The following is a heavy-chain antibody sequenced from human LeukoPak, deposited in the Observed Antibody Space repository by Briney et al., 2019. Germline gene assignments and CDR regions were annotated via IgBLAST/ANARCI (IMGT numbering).Heavy chain of an antibody. V-gene: IGHV1-2*02. CDR2: INPNSAGT. CDR1: GYTFTGYY. D-gene: IGHD6-6*01. Sequence: ASVKVSCKASGYTFTGYYMHWVRQAPGQGLEWMGWINPNSAGTNYAQKFKGTVTMTRDTSISTAYMELSRLRSDDTAVYYCARDREDSSTSFDYWGQGTLVTVSS. CDR3: ARDREDSSTSFDY. J-gene: IGHJ4*02.